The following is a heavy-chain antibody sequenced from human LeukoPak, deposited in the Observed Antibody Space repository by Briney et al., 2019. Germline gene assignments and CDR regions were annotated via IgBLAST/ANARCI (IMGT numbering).Heavy chain of an antibody. D-gene: IGHD6-13*01. CDR3: ASKSGMRHSSSPYYYYYYMDV. CDR1: GGTFSSYA. Sequence: SVKVSCKASGGTFSSYAISWVRQAPGQGLEWMGGIIPMFGTANYAQKFQGRVTITTDESTSTAYMELSSLRSEDTAVYYCASKSGMRHSSSPYYYYYYMDVWGKGTTVTVSS. CDR2: IIPMFGTA. J-gene: IGHJ6*03. V-gene: IGHV1-69*05.